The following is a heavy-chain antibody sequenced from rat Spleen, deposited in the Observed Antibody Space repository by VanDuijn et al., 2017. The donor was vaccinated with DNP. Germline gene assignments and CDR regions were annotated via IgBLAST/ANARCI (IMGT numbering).Heavy chain of an antibody. CDR2: ITNTGDST. V-gene: IGHV5S23*01. CDR1: GFTFSDYY. J-gene: IGHJ3*01. Sequence: EVQLVESGGGLVQPGRSLKLSCAASGFTFSDYYMAWVRQAPTKGLEWVASITNTGDSTYYSDSVKGRFTISRDNAKSTVYLQMDRLRSEDTATYYCATGHEGTYKGFAYWGQGTLVTVSS. D-gene: IGHD1-10*01. CDR3: ATGHEGTYKGFAY.